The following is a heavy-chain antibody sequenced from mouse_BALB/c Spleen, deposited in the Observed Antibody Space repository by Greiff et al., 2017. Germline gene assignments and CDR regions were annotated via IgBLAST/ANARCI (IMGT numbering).Heavy chain of an antibody. J-gene: IGHJ1*01. Sequence: VQRVESGAELMKPGASVKISCKATGYTFSSYWIEWVKQRPGHGLEWIGEILTGSGSTNYNEKFKGKATFTADTSSNTAYMQLSSLTSEDSAVYYCARDYYGSSWYFYVWGAGTTVTVSS. CDR1: GYTFSSYW. CDR2: ILTGSGST. V-gene: IGHV1-9*01. CDR3: ARDYYGSSWYFYV. D-gene: IGHD1-1*01.